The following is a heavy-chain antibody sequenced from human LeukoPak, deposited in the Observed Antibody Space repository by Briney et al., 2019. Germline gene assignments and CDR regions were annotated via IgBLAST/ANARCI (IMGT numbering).Heavy chain of an antibody. CDR1: GYTFTSYA. J-gene: IGHJ4*02. D-gene: IGHD3-10*01. CDR3: ARDNYYGSGSYYTTLHYFDY. CDR2: INAGNGNT. V-gene: IGHV1-3*01. Sequence: ASVKVSCKASGYTFTSYAMHWVRPAPGQRLEWMGWINAGNGNTKYSQKFQGRVTITRDTSASTAYMELSSLRSEDTAVYYCARDNYYGSGSYYTTLHYFDYWGQGTLVTVSS.